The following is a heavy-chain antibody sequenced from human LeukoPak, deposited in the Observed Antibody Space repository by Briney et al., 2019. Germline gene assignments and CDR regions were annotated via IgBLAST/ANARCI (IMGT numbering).Heavy chain of an antibody. D-gene: IGHD1-1*01. CDR3: ARDVSGKGANWFDP. Sequence: PGGSLRLSCAASGFTFSTYSMNWVRQAPGKGLEWVSYISSSSTIYYADSVKGRFTISRDNAKNSLYLQMNSLRDEDTAVYYCARDVSGKGANWFDPWGQGTLVTVSS. V-gene: IGHV3-48*02. CDR1: GFTFSTYS. CDR2: ISSSSTI. J-gene: IGHJ5*02.